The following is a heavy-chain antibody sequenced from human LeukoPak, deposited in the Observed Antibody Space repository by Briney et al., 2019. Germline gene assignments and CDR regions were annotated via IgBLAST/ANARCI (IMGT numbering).Heavy chain of an antibody. CDR1: GDSISTYY. J-gene: IGHJ5*02. CDR3: ARIVSDCGDTRCSDTFDP. Sequence: PSETLSLTCTVSGDSISTYYWSWIRQPAGKGLEWIGRIFSSGYTNYNPSLKSRVRMSVDTSKKQFSLKLNSLTAADTAVYYCARIVSDCGDTRCSDTFDPWGQGTLVTVPS. V-gene: IGHV4-4*07. CDR2: IFSSGYT. D-gene: IGHD2-21*01.